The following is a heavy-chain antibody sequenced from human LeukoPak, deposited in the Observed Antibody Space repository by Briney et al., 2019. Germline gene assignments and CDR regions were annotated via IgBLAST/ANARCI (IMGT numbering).Heavy chain of an antibody. CDR2: MNPNSGNT. D-gene: IGHD6-13*01. CDR3: ARVTAAGTWTFDI. J-gene: IGHJ3*02. CDR1: GDPFTTND. Sequence: ASVKVSCKASGDPFTTNDINWVRQATGQGLEWMGWMNPNSGNTGSTQKFQGRVTMTRNISISTAYMELTNLRSEDTAVCYCARVTAAGTWTFDIWGQGTTVSVSS. V-gene: IGHV1-8*01.